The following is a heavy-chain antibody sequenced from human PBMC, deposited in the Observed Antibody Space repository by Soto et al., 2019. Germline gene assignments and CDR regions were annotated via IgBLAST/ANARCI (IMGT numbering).Heavy chain of an antibody. CDR2: VYYNENT. D-gene: IGHD3-10*01. J-gene: IGHJ5*02. Sequence: SETLSLICSVSGGSISSFTYYWGWIRQTPGKGLEWIGTVYYNENTYYNPSLKSRVTITVDTAKNQFSLNLRSVTAADTAMYFCARRGRYYGSPGWFDPWGPGTLVTVSS. CDR3: ARRGRYYGSPGWFDP. V-gene: IGHV4-39*01. CDR1: GGSISSFTYY.